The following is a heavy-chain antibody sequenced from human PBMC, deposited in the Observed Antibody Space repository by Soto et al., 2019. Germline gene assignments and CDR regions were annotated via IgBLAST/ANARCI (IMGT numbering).Heavy chain of an antibody. CDR2: IKQDGSEK. CDR1: GFTLSSYW. Sequence: GGSLRLSCAASGFTLSSYWMSWVRQAPGKGLEWVANIKQDGSEKYYVDSVKGRFTISRDNAKNSLYLQMNSLRAENTAVYYCARMYYDFWSGYHISFDYWGQGTLVTVSS. V-gene: IGHV3-7*01. J-gene: IGHJ4*02. CDR3: ARMYYDFWSGYHISFDY. D-gene: IGHD3-3*01.